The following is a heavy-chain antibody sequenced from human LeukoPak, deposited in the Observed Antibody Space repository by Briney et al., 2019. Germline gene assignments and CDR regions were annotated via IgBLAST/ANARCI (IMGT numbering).Heavy chain of an antibody. D-gene: IGHD2-21*02. CDR1: GYTFTGYC. CDR2: INPNSGGT. J-gene: IGHJ6*04. Sequence: GASVKVSCKASGYTFTGYCMHWVRQAPGQGLEWMGWINPNSGGTNYAQKFQGRVTMTRDTSITTAYMELSRLRSDDTAVYYCARDNREVRGGDCFDVWGKGTTVTVSS. CDR3: ARDNREVRGGDCFDV. V-gene: IGHV1-2*02.